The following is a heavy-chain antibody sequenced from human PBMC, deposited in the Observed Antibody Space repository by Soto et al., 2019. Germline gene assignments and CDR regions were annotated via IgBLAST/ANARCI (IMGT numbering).Heavy chain of an antibody. CDR1: GFLLSTNGVG. D-gene: IGHD5-12*01. Sequence: QITLKESGPTLVKPTQTLMLSCTFSGFLLSTNGVGVGWIRQPPGKALEWLALIYWDDDKRYSPSLRSRLTITKDTSKNQVVLTMTNMDPVDTATYYCAHRRGDGYTDYWGQGTLVTVSS. J-gene: IGHJ4*02. CDR3: AHRRGDGYTDY. CDR2: IYWDDDK. V-gene: IGHV2-5*02.